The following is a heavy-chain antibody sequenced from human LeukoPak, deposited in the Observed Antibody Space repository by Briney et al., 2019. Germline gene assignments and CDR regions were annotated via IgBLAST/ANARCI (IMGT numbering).Heavy chain of an antibody. D-gene: IGHD3-9*01. CDR2: INHSGST. J-gene: IGHJ4*02. Sequence: SETLSLTCAVYGGSFSGYYWSWIRQPPGKGLEWIGEINHSGSTNYNPSLKSRVTISVDTSKNQFSLKLSSVTAADTAVYYCAREYHYDILTGYYYFDYWGQGTLVTVSS. V-gene: IGHV4-34*01. CDR3: AREYHYDILTGYYYFDY. CDR1: GGSFSGYY.